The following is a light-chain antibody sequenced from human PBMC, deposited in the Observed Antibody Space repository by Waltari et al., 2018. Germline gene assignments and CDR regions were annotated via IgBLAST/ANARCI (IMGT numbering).Light chain of an antibody. Sequence: SYVLTQPPSVSVAPGETARITCGGAQLVYKSVPWYERGAGQAPVLVISYDHDRPSGIPERFSGAKSGNTATLTMIRVEAGDAADYYCQVWDSSTDHSWVFGGGTRLTVL. CDR1: QLVYKS. CDR2: YDH. J-gene: IGLJ3*02. CDR3: QVWDSSTDHSWV. V-gene: IGLV3-21*04.